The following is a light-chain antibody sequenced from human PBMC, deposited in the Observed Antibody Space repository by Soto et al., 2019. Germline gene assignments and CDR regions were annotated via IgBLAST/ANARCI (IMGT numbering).Light chain of an antibody. V-gene: IGKV1-39*01. Sequence: DIQMTQSPSSLSASVGDRVTITCRASQSISSYLNWYQQKPGKAPKLLIYAASSLQSGVPSRFSGSGSWTDFTLTISSLQPEDFATYYCQQSYSTSITFGHGTRLEIK. CDR3: QQSYSTSIT. CDR2: AAS. CDR1: QSISSY. J-gene: IGKJ5*01.